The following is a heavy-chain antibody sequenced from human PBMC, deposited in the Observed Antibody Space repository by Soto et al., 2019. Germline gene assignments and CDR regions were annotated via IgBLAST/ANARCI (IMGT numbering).Heavy chain of an antibody. D-gene: IGHD2-2*01. J-gene: IGHJ5*02. CDR3: ARIREYCSSNSSRPFDT. CDR2: IDPSDSYT. CDR1: GYSFTSYW. V-gene: IGHV5-10-1*01. Sequence: GESLKISCKGSGYSFTSYWISWVRQMPGKGLEWMGRIDPSDSYTNYSPSFQGHVTISADKSISTAYLQWSSLKASDTAMYYCARIREYCSSNSSRPFDTWGQGTLVTVSS.